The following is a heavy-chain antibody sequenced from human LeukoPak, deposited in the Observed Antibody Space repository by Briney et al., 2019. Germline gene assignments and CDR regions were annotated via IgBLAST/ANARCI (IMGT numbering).Heavy chain of an antibody. V-gene: IGHV3-20*04. Sequence: GGSLRLSCAASGFTFDDYGMSWVRQAPGKGLGWVFVINWNGGSTGYVDSVKGRFTISRDNANNSLYLQMNSLRAEDTALYYCAREIVGAPIDYWGQGTLVTVSS. D-gene: IGHD1-26*01. CDR2: INWNGGST. CDR1: GFTFDDYG. J-gene: IGHJ4*02. CDR3: AREIVGAPIDY.